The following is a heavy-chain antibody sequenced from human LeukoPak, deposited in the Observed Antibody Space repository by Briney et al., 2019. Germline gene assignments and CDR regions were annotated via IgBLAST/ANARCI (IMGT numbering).Heavy chain of an antibody. J-gene: IGHJ6*03. CDR3: ARGLMIVVDYYYYYYMDV. D-gene: IGHD3-22*01. V-gene: IGHV4-59*12. CDR1: GGSISSYY. CDR2: IYYSGST. Sequence: SETLSLTCTVSGGSISSYYWSWIRQPPGKGLEWIGYIYYSGSTNYNPSLKSRVTISVDTSKNQFSLKLSSVTAADTAVYYCARGLMIVVDYYYYYYMDVWGKGTTVTVSS.